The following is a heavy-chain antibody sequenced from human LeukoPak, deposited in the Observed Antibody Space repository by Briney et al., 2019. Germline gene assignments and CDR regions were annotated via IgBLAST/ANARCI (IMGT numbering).Heavy chain of an antibody. CDR1: GFTFSSYA. V-gene: IGHV3-23*01. J-gene: IGHJ4*02. CDR2: ISGSGGST. D-gene: IGHD3-10*01. Sequence: PGGSLGLSCAASGFTFSSYAMSWVRQAPGKGLEWVSAISGSGGSTYYADSVKGRFTISRDNSKNTLYLRMNSLRAEDTAVYYCAKDQLLLWFGELLPPDYWGQGTLVTVSS. CDR3: AKDQLLLWFGELLPPDY.